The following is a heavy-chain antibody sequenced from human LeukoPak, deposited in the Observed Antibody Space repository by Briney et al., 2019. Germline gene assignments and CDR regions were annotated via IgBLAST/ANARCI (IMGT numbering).Heavy chain of an antibody. CDR3: ALGIAGAFDY. CDR1: GGSISSSSYY. CDR2: IYYSGST. V-gene: IGHV4-39*01. J-gene: IGHJ4*02. Sequence: SETLSLTCTVSGGSISSSSYYWGWIRQPPGKGLEWIGSIYYSGSTYYNPSLKSRVTISVDTSKNQFSLKLSSVTAADMAVYYCALGIAGAFDYWGQGTLVTVSS. D-gene: IGHD1-26*01.